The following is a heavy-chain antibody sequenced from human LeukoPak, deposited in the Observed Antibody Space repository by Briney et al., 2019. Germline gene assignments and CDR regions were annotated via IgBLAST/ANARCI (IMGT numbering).Heavy chain of an antibody. Sequence: SETLSLTCTVSGGSISSGGYYWSWIRQPAGKGLEWIGRIYTSGSTNYNPSLKSRVTISVDTSKNQFSLKLSSVTAADTAVYYCARESAAAGPVFDYWGQGTLVTVSS. CDR3: ARESAAAGPVFDY. D-gene: IGHD6-13*01. V-gene: IGHV4-61*02. CDR1: GGSISSGGYY. CDR2: IYTSGST. J-gene: IGHJ4*02.